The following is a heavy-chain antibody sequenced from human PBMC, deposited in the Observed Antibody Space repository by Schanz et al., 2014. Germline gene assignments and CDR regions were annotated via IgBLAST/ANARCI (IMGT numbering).Heavy chain of an antibody. V-gene: IGHV3-33*06. CDR1: GFAFRNYG. D-gene: IGHD1-26*01. Sequence: QVQLVESGGGVVQPGGSLRLSCAASGFAFRNYGMHWARQVPGKGLEWVAVVCYDGSKKYYADSVKGRFTTSRDNSKNTMYLQMNSLRAEDTAVYYCVKDLQRELLRDDHYYGMDVWGQGTTVTVSS. J-gene: IGHJ6*02. CDR3: VKDLQRELLRDDHYYGMDV. CDR2: VCYDGSKK.